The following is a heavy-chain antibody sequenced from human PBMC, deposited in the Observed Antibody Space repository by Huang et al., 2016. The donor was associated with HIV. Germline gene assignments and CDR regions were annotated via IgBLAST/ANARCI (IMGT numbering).Heavy chain of an antibody. CDR2: INPKRGGT. Sequence: QVQLVQSGAEVKNPGASVRVSCKASGYTFTDSNIHWVRQAPGQGLEGMGWINPKRGGTNYAQRFQGRGTMTRDTTISTVHMDLRRIQSDDTAVYFCARDWSFGSSTSPADWGQGTLVTVSS. D-gene: IGHD6-6*01. CDR1: GYTFTDSN. V-gene: IGHV1-2*02. J-gene: IGHJ4*02. CDR3: ARDWSFGSSTSPAD.